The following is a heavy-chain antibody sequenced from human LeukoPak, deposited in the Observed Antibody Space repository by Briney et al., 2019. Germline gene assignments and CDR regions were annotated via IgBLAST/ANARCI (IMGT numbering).Heavy chain of an antibody. CDR1: GFSFSSYW. D-gene: IGHD3-10*01. J-gene: IGHJ4*02. CDR3: TRDARGSPWDY. V-gene: IGHV3-7*03. Sequence: PRGSLRLSCAASGFSFSSYWMGWVRQAPGTGLEWVANMHPDGTEKYNVNSVRGRFTISRDHAKNSLHLPMNRVTAEDQGWYYFTRDARGSPWDYWGQGPLLTVSS. CDR2: MHPDGTEK.